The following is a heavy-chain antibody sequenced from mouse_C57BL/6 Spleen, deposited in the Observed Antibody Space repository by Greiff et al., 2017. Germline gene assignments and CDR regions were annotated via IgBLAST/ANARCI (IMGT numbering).Heavy chain of an antibody. CDR2: IDPENGDT. Sequence: EVQLQQSGAELVRPGASVKLSCTASGFNIKDDYMHWVKQRPEQGLEWIGWIDPENGDTEYASKFQGKATITADTSSNTAYLQLSSLTSEDTAVDYCTTGAAQATFDYWGQGTTLTGSS. J-gene: IGHJ2*01. CDR3: TTGAAQATFDY. V-gene: IGHV14-4*01. CDR1: GFNIKDDY. D-gene: IGHD3-2*02.